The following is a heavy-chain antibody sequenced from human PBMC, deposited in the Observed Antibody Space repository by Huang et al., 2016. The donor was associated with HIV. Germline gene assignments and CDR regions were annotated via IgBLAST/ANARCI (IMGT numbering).Heavy chain of an antibody. CDR2: ISASSGDT. Sequence: QIQLMQSGPELKQPGASVKVSCKASGYTFTSSGITWVRQAPGQGPAWMGGISASSGDTEYAQKCQGRVTLTTDTSTNIAYMELRSLRSDDTAKYYCARDPKYHRIGYYRQRRGIDIWGQGTMVIVSS. V-gene: IGHV1-18*01. J-gene: IGHJ3*02. D-gene: IGHD3-22*01. CDR1: GYTFTSSG. CDR3: ARDPKYHRIGYYRQRRGIDI.